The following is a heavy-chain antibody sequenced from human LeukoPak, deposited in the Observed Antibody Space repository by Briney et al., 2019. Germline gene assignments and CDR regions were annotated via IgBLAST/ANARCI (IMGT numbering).Heavy chain of an antibody. J-gene: IGHJ4*02. CDR1: GFTFSSYG. CDR2: ISYDGSNK. V-gene: IGHV3-30*03. Sequence: GGSLRLSCAASGFTFSSYGMHWVRQAPGKGLEWVAVISYDGSNKYHADSVKGRFTISRDNSKNSLYLQMNSLRAEDTAVYYCARIKSYYFDYWGQGTLVTVSS. CDR3: ARIKSYYFDY.